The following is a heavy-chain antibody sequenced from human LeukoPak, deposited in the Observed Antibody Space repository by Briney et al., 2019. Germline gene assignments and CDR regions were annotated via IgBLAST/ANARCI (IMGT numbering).Heavy chain of an antibody. CDR1: GFTFSSYA. CDR2: ISGSGGST. D-gene: IGHD2-21*01. CDR3: AKFLPTHIVVANYYFDY. V-gene: IGHV3-23*01. Sequence: GGSLRLSCAASGFTFSSYAMSWVRQAPGKGLEWVSAISGSGGSTYYADSVKGRFTISRDNAKNSLYLQMNSLRAEDTAVYYCAKFLPTHIVVANYYFDYWGQGTLVTVSS. J-gene: IGHJ4*02.